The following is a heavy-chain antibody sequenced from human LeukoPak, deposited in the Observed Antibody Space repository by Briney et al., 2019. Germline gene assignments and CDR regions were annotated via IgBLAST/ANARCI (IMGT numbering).Heavy chain of an antibody. V-gene: IGHV3-30*03. CDR3: AAGYSSGWRNLIDY. D-gene: IGHD6-19*01. CDR2: ISHTGNNR. Sequence: GRSLRLSCAASGFTFSIFGMHWVRQAPGKGLEWVALISHTGNNRYYADSVKGRFSISGDNSKNTMYLQMDSLRAEDTAVYYCAAGYSSGWRNLIDYWGQGTLVTVSS. J-gene: IGHJ4*02. CDR1: GFTFSIFG.